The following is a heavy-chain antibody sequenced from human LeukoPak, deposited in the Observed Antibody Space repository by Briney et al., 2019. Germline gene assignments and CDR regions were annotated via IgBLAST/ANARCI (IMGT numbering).Heavy chain of an antibody. D-gene: IGHD1-26*01. V-gene: IGHV4-59*12. Sequence: SETLSLTCTVSGGSISTFYWSWIRQRPGKGLEWIGYIYYSGTTNYNPSLKSRVTISVDMSKSQFSLTLSSVTAADTAIYYCSRESGAFCPFGYWGQGTLVIVPP. J-gene: IGHJ4*02. CDR2: IYYSGTT. CDR3: SRESGAFCPFGY. CDR1: GGSISTFY.